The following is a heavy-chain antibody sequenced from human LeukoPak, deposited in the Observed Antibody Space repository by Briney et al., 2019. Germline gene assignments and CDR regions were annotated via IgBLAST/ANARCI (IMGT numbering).Heavy chain of an antibody. CDR1: GGSISSSSYY. J-gene: IGHJ4*02. CDR3: VRGGDFSSFDY. Sequence: SETLSLTCTVSGGSISSSSYYWGWIRQPPGKGLEWIGSIYYSGSTYYNPSLKSRVTISVDTSKNQFSLKLSSVTAADTAVYYCVRGGDFSSFDYWGQGTLVTVSS. CDR2: IYYSGST. D-gene: IGHD3-3*01. V-gene: IGHV4-39*07.